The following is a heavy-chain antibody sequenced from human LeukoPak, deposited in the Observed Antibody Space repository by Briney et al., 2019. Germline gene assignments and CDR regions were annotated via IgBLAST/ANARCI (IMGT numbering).Heavy chain of an antibody. V-gene: IGHV4-59*01. CDR1: GGSINTYY. Sequence: SETLSLTCTVSGGSINTYYWSWIRQPPGKGLEWIGYNYYSGSTNYNPSLKSRVTISVDTYTNPFSLRLSSVTAADTAVYYYARSLGATRYNLKNYFFYGLDVWGQGTTVTVSS. CDR2: NYYSGST. J-gene: IGHJ6*02. D-gene: IGHD1-26*01. CDR3: ARSLGATRYNLKNYFFYGLDV.